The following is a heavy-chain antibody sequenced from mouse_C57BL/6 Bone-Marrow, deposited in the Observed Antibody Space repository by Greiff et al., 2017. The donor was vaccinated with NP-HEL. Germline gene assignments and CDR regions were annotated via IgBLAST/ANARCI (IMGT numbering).Heavy chain of an antibody. CDR3: ARDPYGSSYYFDY. CDR1: GYSITSGYY. V-gene: IGHV3-6*01. CDR2: ISYDGSN. Sequence: ESGPGLVKPSQSLSLTCSVTGYSITSGYYWNWIRQFPGNKLEWMGYISYDGSNNYNPSLKNRISITRDTSKNQFFLKLNSVTTEDTATYYCARDPYGSSYYFDYWGQGTTLTVSS. D-gene: IGHD1-1*01. J-gene: IGHJ2*01.